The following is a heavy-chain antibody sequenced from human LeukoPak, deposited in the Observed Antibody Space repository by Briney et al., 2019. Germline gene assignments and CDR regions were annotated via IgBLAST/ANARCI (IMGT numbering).Heavy chain of an antibody. V-gene: IGHV1-24*01. CDR3: ATSASPIYTLHWYFDL. J-gene: IGHJ2*01. D-gene: IGHD2-2*02. Sequence: ASVKVSCKVFGYTLTELPMHWVRQAPGEGLEWMGGFDPEDGETFYAQKFQGRVSLTEDTSTDTAYMELTNLRSEDTAVYYCATSASPIYTLHWYFDLWGRGTLITVSS. CDR2: FDPEDGET. CDR1: GYTLTELP.